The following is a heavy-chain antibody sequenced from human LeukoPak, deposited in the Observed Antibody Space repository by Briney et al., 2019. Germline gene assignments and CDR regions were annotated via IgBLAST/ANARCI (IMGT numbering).Heavy chain of an antibody. V-gene: IGHV3-30-3*01. D-gene: IGHD3-22*01. Sequence: GGSLRLSCAASGFTFSTYLMHWVRQAPGKGLEWVAVISYDGSNKYYADSVKGRFTISRDNSKNTLYLQMNSLRAEDTAVYYCARDPITMIVVADLNYYYYYGMDVWGQGTTVTVPS. CDR1: GFTFSTYL. J-gene: IGHJ6*02. CDR3: ARDPITMIVVADLNYYYYYGMDV. CDR2: ISYDGSNK.